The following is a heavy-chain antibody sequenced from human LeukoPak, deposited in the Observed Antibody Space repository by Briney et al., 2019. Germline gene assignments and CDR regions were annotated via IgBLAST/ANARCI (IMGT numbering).Heavy chain of an antibody. Sequence: GGSLRLSCAASGFTFSSYSMNWVRQAPGKGLEWVSSISSSSSYIYYADSVKGRFTISRDNAKNSLYLQMNSLRAEDTAVYYCARNDFDYYDSSGCYSSGYWGQGTLVTVSS. CDR1: GFTFSSYS. V-gene: IGHV3-21*01. J-gene: IGHJ4*02. CDR2: ISSSSSYI. CDR3: ARNDFDYYDSSGCYSSGY. D-gene: IGHD3-22*01.